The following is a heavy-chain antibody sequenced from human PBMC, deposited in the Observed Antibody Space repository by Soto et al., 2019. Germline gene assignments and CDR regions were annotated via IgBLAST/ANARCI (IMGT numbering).Heavy chain of an antibody. CDR2: IWYDGSNK. CDR1: ASTFSSYG. Sequence: AGSLTLSCAAYASTFSSYGMHWVRQAQGKGLEWVAVIWYDGSNKYYTDSEKGRSTISRDNSKNTLYMQMNSLGAEDNALYYGARGKVGATGAALDYWGQGTLVTVSS. J-gene: IGHJ4*02. CDR3: ARGKVGATGAALDY. D-gene: IGHD1-26*01. V-gene: IGHV3-33*01.